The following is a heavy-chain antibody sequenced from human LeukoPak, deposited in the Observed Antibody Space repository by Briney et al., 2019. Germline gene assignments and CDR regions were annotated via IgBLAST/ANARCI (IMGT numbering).Heavy chain of an antibody. CDR1: GFTFSSYW. CDR3: AKDRGIGGTAFDI. CDR2: IKQDGSEK. V-gene: IGHV3-7*01. Sequence: GGSLRLSCAASGFTFSSYWMSWVRQAPGKGLEWVANIKQDGSEKYYVDSVKGRFTISRDNAKNSLYLQMNSLRAEDTAVYYCAKDRGIGGTAFDIWGQGTMVTVSS. D-gene: IGHD4-23*01. J-gene: IGHJ3*02.